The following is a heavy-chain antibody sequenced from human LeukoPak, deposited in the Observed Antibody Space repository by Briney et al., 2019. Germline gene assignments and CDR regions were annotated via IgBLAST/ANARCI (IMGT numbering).Heavy chain of an antibody. D-gene: IGHD6-13*01. Sequence: PGGSLRLSCAASGFTFTTFTMNWVRQAPGKGLEWVSSIVAISSTYYADSLKGRFTISRDNAKNSVYLQMNSLRAEDTAVYYCARIGAGSSRDYWGQGTLVTVSS. CDR2: IVAISST. V-gene: IGHV3-21*01. CDR1: GFTFTTFT. J-gene: IGHJ4*02. CDR3: ARIGAGSSRDY.